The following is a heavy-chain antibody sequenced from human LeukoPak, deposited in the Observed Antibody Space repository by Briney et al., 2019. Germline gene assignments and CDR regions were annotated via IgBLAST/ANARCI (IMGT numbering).Heavy chain of an antibody. Sequence: SETLSLTCTVSGGSISSYYWSWIRQPPGKGLEWIGYIYYSGSTNYNPSLKSRVTISVDTSKNQFSLELKSVTAADTAVYYCARADAYTSGYGDYWGQGSLVTVSS. CDR3: ARADAYTSGYGDY. CDR2: IYYSGST. J-gene: IGHJ4*02. D-gene: IGHD6-19*01. CDR1: GGSISSYY. V-gene: IGHV4-59*01.